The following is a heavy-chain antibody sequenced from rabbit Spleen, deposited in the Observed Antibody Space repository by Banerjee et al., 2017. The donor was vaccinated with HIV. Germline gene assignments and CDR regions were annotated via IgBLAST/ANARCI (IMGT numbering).Heavy chain of an antibody. J-gene: IGHJ4*01. D-gene: IGHD1-1*01. CDR2: IYGYSSGST. Sequence: QQLVESGGDLVKPGASLTLTCTASGFSFSSSYYLCWVRQAPGKELGCIGCIYGYSSGSTWHPSGAKGRFTIAKNSSNTVTLPMTPLTASDMATYFCTRDDGSGHNIDGDFNLWDPATLVTV. V-gene: IGHV1S40*01. CDR1: GFSFSSSYY. CDR3: TRDDGSGHNIDGDFNL.